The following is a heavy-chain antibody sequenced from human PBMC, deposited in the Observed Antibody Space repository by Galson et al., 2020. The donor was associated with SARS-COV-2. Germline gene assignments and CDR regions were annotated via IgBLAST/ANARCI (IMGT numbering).Heavy chain of an antibody. CDR2: IKSKTDGGTT. J-gene: IGHJ4*02. V-gene: IGHV3-15*01. CDR1: GFTFSNAW. Sequence: TGGSLRLSCAASGFTFSNAWMTWVRQAPGKGLEWVGLIKSKTDGGTTDYAAPVKGRFTISRYDSKNTMYLQMISLKTEDTAVYYCTTGSSWDYWGQGTLVTVSS. CDR3: TTGSSWDY.